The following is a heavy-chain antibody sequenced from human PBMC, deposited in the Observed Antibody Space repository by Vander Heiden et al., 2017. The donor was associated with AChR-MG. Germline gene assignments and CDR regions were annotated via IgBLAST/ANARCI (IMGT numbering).Heavy chain of an antibody. V-gene: IGHV3-7*01. CDR3: ARDRWFGFFDI. D-gene: IGHD3-10*01. Sequence: EVQLVESGGGLVQPGVSLSLSCAASGFTFSNNWMSWVRQAPGKGLEWVANIKQDGSEKYYVDSVKGRFTISRDNTKNSLYLQMNSLSAEDTAVYYCARDRWFGFFDIWGQGTMVTVSS. J-gene: IGHJ3*02. CDR2: IKQDGSEK. CDR1: GFTFSNNW.